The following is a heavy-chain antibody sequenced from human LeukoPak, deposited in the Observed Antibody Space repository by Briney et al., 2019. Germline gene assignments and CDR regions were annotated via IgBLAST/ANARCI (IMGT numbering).Heavy chain of an antibody. D-gene: IGHD3-10*01. CDR1: GGSISSGGYY. CDR2: IYYSGST. CDR3: ARDDLSYGSGAGGYAFDI. V-gene: IGHV4-31*03. J-gene: IGHJ3*02. Sequence: KPSETLSLTCTVSGGSISSGGYYWSWIRQHPGKGLEWIGYIYYSGSTYYNPSLKSRVTISVDTSKNQFSLKLSSVTAADTAVYYCARDDLSYGSGAGGYAFDIWGQGTMVTVSS.